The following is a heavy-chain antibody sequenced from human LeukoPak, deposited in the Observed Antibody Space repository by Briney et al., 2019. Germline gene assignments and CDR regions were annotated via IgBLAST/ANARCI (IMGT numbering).Heavy chain of an antibody. J-gene: IGHJ4*02. CDR1: GITFSSYG. V-gene: IGHV3-33*01. D-gene: IGHD6-13*01. CDR2: VWYDGSNK. Sequence: GGSLRLSCAASGITFSSYGMHWVRQAPGKGLEWVAVVWYDGSNKYYADSVKGRFTISRDNSKNTLYLQMNSLRAEDTAVYYCARDGIAAAIDYWGQGTLVTVSS. CDR3: ARDGIAAAIDY.